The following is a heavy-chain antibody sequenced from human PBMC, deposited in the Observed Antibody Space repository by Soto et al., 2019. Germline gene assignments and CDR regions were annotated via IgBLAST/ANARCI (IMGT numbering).Heavy chain of an antibody. J-gene: IGHJ6*03. Sequence: PGGSLRLSCAASGFTFSSYAMSWVRQAPGKGLEWVSAISGSGGSTYYADSVKGRFTISRDNSKNTLYLQMNSLRAEDTAVYYCAKAWTAAAGDARYYYYYYMDVWGKGTTVTVSS. CDR1: GFTFSSYA. CDR2: ISGSGGST. CDR3: AKAWTAAAGDARYYYYYYMDV. V-gene: IGHV3-23*01. D-gene: IGHD6-13*01.